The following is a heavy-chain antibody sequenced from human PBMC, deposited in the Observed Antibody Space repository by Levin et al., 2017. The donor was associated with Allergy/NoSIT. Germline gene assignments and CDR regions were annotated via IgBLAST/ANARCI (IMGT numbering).Heavy chain of an antibody. J-gene: IGHJ4*02. CDR1: GFTFSSYW. D-gene: IGHD6-19*01. CDR3: STGYSSGWYSGGVDY. CDR2: INSDGSST. Sequence: GGSLRLSCAASGFTFSSYWMHWVRQAPGKGLVWVSRINSDGSSTSYADSVKGRFTISRDNAKNTLYLQVNSLRAEDTAVYYCSTGYSSGWYSGGVDYWGQGSLVTVSS. V-gene: IGHV3-74*01.